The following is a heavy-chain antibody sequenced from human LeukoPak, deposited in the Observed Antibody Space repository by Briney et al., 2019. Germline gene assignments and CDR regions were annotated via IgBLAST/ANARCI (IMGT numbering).Heavy chain of an antibody. D-gene: IGHD6-13*01. CDR2: INHSGST. Sequence: SEALSLTCAVYGGSFSGYYWSWIRQPPGKGLEWIGEINHSGSTNYNPSLKSRVTISVDTSKNQFSLKLSSVTAADTAVYYCARAYSSSFGVFDYWGQGTLVTVSS. CDR3: ARAYSSSFGVFDY. J-gene: IGHJ4*02. CDR1: GGSFSGYY. V-gene: IGHV4-34*01.